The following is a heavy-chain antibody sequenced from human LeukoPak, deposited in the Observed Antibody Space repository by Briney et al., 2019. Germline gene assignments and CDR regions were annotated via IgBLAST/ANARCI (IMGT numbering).Heavy chain of an antibody. Sequence: SETLSLTCSVSGVSMTNDRWTWIRQAPGRGREWIGYMSDIGQTNYNPSLRSRATVSVDTSKSQCSLRLTSVTSADTAVYYCARITGYFDSGGSYYWGFFDYWGQGSLVTVSS. CDR2: MSDIGQT. J-gene: IGHJ4*02. D-gene: IGHD3-22*01. V-gene: IGHV4-59*01. CDR3: ARITGYFDSGGSYYWGFFDY. CDR1: GVSMTNDR.